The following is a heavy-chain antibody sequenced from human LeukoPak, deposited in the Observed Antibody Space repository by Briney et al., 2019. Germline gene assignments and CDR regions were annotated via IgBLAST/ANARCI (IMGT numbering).Heavy chain of an antibody. J-gene: IGHJ4*02. CDR1: GGSISSSSYY. CDR2: IYYSGST. D-gene: IGHD3-10*01. Sequence: SETLSLTCTVSGGSISSSSYYWGWIRQPPGKGLEWIGSIYYSGSTYYNPSLKSRVTISVDTSKNQFSLKLSSVTAADTAVYYCATHGEGHQNFDYWGQGTLVTVSS. V-gene: IGHV4-39*07. CDR3: ATHGEGHQNFDY.